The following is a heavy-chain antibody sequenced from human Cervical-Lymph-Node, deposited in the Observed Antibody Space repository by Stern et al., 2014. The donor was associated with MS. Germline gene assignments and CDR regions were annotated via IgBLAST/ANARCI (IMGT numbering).Heavy chain of an antibody. CDR1: GFTFSSYS. V-gene: IGHV3-21*01. D-gene: IGHD5-18*01. CDR3: ARDGSDTAMVTLDY. Sequence: VQLVESGGGLVKPGGSLRLSCAASGFTFSSYSMNWVRQAPGKGLEWVSYISSSSSYIYYADSVKGRFTISRDNAKNSLYLQMNSLRAEDTAVYYCARDGSDTAMVTLDYWGQGTLVTVSS. CDR2: ISSSSSYI. J-gene: IGHJ4*02.